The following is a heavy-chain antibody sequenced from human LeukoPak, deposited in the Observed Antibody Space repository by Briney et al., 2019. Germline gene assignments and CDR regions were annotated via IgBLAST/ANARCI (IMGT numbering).Heavy chain of an antibody. V-gene: IGHV3-74*01. Sequence: PGGSLRLSCAASGFIFKLYWMHWVRQAPGKGLMWVSRINSDGSSTNYADSVKGRFTISRDNAKNTLYLQMDSLRAEDTAVYYCVRFYCSGFSCYDYWGQGTLVTVSS. CDR3: VRFYCSGFSCYDY. D-gene: IGHD2-15*01. J-gene: IGHJ4*02. CDR1: GFIFKLYW. CDR2: INSDGSST.